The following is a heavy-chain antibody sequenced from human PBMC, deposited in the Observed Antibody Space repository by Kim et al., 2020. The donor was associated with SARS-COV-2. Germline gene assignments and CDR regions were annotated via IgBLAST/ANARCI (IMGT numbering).Heavy chain of an antibody. Sequence: SETLSLTCTVSGGSISSSSYYWGWIRQPPGKGLEWIGSIYYSGSTYYNPSLKSRVTISVDTSKNQFSLKLSSVTAADTAVYYCATPNYDSSYRYDYWGQGTLVTVSS. J-gene: IGHJ4*02. D-gene: IGHD3-22*01. CDR3: ATPNYDSSYRYDY. CDR2: IYYSGST. V-gene: IGHV4-39*07. CDR1: GGSISSSSYY.